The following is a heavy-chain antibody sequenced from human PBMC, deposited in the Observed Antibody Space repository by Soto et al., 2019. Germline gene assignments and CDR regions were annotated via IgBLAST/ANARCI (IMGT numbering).Heavy chain of an antibody. CDR3: VMVDNYVTPTPQDV. Sequence: QVQLVQSGAEVKKPGASVKVSCKASGYTFTSYGISWVRQAPGQGLEWMGWISAYNGNTNYAQKLQGRVTMTTDTSTSTAYMDLGSLTSDDTAVYYCVMVDNYVTPTPQDVWGQGTTVTVSS. CDR2: ISAYNGNT. V-gene: IGHV1-18*01. J-gene: IGHJ6*02. D-gene: IGHD3-16*01. CDR1: GYTFTSYG.